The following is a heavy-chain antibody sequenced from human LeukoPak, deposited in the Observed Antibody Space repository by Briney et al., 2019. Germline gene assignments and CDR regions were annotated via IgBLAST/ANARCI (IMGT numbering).Heavy chain of an antibody. V-gene: IGHV3-21*01. Sequence: GGSLRLSCAASGFTFSSYSMNWVRQAPGKGLEWVSSISSSSSYIYYADSVKGRFTISRDNAKNSLYLQMNSLRAEDTAVYYCARDQVHSNYGYYYYYYMDVWGKGPTVTVSS. CDR1: GFTFSSYS. CDR3: ARDQVHSNYGYYYYYYMDV. CDR2: ISSSSSYI. D-gene: IGHD4-11*01. J-gene: IGHJ6*03.